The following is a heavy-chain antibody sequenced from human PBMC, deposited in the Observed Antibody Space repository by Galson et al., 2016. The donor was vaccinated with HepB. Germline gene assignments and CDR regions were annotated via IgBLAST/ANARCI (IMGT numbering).Heavy chain of an antibody. V-gene: IGHV3-64D*06. Sequence: SLRLSCAASGFTFSSYAMHRVRQAPGKGLEYVSAISSNGGSTYYADSVKGRFTISRDNSKNTLYLQMSSLRAEDTAVYYCVKNEYSSGWYFGAFDIWGQGTMVTVSS. CDR2: ISSNGGST. CDR1: GFTFSSYA. J-gene: IGHJ3*02. D-gene: IGHD6-19*01. CDR3: VKNEYSSGWYFGAFDI.